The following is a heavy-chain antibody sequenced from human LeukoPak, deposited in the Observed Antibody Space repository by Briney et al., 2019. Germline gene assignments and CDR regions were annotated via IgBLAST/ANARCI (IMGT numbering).Heavy chain of an antibody. CDR3: AREHWNDGLNWFDP. CDR1: GFTFSSYW. V-gene: IGHV3-74*01. J-gene: IGHJ5*02. Sequence: GGSLRLSCAASGFTFSSYWMHWVRQAPGKGLVWVSRINGDGSSTPYADSVKGRFTISRDTANNTLYLQMNSLRAEDAAVYFCAREHWNDGLNWFDPWGQGTLVTVSS. CDR2: INGDGSST. D-gene: IGHD1-1*01.